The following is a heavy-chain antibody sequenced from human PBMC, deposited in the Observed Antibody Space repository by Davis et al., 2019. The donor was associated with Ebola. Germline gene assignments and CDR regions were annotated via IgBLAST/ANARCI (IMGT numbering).Heavy chain of an antibody. V-gene: IGHV5-51*01. CDR2: IYPGDSDT. CDR1: GDSFTGYW. Sequence: GESLKISCQGSGDSFTGYWIAWVRQMPGKGLELMGIIYPGDSDTRYSPSFQGQVTISADKSISTAYLQWSSLKASDTAMYYCARQNYYDSSGTNFPFDYWGQGTLVTVSS. CDR3: ARQNYYDSSGTNFPFDY. D-gene: IGHD3-22*01. J-gene: IGHJ4*02.